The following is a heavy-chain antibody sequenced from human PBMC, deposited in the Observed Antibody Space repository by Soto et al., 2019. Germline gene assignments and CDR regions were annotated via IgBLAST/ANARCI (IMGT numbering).Heavy chain of an antibody. Sequence: RRLSCAASGFIFSSYEMNWVRQAPGKGLEWVSYISYSGTTIYYADSVKGRFTISRDNAKNSLYLQMSSLRAEDTAVYYCARYMRSNNCYYGMDVWGQGTTVTVSS. D-gene: IGHD3-16*01. J-gene: IGHJ6*02. CDR3: ARYMRSNNCYYGMDV. CDR1: GFIFSSYE. CDR2: ISYSGTTI. V-gene: IGHV3-48*03.